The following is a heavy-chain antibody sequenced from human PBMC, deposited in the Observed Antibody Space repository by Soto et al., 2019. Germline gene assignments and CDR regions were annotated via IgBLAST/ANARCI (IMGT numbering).Heavy chain of an antibody. CDR2: ISGSGGST. CDR1: GFTFSSYA. V-gene: IGHV3-23*01. J-gene: IGHJ5*02. D-gene: IGHD2-2*01. Sequence: GGSLRLSCAASGFTFSSYAMSWVCQAPGKGLEWVSAISGSGGSTYYADYVKGRFTISRDNSKNTLYLQMNSLRAEDTAVYYCAKYRDGYCSSTSCPRYPYNWYDPWGQGTLVTVSS. CDR3: AKYRDGYCSSTSCPRYPYNWYDP.